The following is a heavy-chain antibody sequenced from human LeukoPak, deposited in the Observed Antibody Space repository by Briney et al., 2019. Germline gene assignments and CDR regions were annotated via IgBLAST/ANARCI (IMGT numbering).Heavy chain of an antibody. Sequence: GGSLRLSCAASGFTFSSYGMHWVRQAPGKGLEWVAFIRYDGSNKYYADSVKGRFTISRDNSKNTLYLQMNGLRAEDTAVYYCAIEKGSGYYQLDYWGQGTLVTVSS. J-gene: IGHJ4*02. CDR2: IRYDGSNK. V-gene: IGHV3-30*02. CDR1: GFTFSSYG. D-gene: IGHD3-3*01. CDR3: AIEKGSGYYQLDY.